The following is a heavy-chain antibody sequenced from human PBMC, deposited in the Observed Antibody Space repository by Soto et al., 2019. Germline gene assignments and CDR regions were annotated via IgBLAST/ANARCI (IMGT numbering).Heavy chain of an antibody. J-gene: IGHJ6*03. CDR2: INHSGST. D-gene: IGHD2-2*01. CDR3: ARGRGCSSTSCLGKHPYYYMDV. Sequence: SETLSLTCAVYGGSFSGYYWSWIRQPPGKGLEWIGEINHSGSTNYNPSLKSRVTISVDTSKNQFSLKLSSVTAADTAVYYCARGRGCSSTSCLGKHPYYYMDVWGKGTTVTVSS. V-gene: IGHV4-34*01. CDR1: GGSFSGYY.